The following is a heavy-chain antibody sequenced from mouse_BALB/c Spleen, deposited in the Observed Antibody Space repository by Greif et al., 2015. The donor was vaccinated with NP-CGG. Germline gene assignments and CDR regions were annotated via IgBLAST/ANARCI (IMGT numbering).Heavy chain of an antibody. CDR3: TRGGYGSSGLPY. D-gene: IGHD1-1*01. CDR2: INPSNGGT. Sequence: QVQLKESGAELVKPGASVKLSCKASGYTFTSYYMYWVKQRPGQGLEWIGGINPSNGGTNFNEKFKSKATLTVDKSSSTAYMQLSSLTSEDSAVYYCTRGGYGSSGLPYWGQGTLVTVSA. J-gene: IGHJ3*01. V-gene: IGHV1S81*02. CDR1: GYTFTSYY.